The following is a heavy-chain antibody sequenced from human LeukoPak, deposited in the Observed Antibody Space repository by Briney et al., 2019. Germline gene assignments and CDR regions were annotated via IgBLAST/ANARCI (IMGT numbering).Heavy chain of an antibody. CDR1: SGSIKFSSYY. V-gene: IGHV4-39*02. CDR2: IYYTGST. D-gene: IGHD1-26*01. Sequence: SETLSLTCTVSSGSIKFSSYYWRVRQPPGKGLEWIGSIYYTGSTYYNSSLKSRVTISVDTSKNQFSLNLTSVTASDTAVYYCAGERGPYYHYFDYWGQGTLVTVSS. CDR3: AGERGPYYHYFDY. J-gene: IGHJ4*02.